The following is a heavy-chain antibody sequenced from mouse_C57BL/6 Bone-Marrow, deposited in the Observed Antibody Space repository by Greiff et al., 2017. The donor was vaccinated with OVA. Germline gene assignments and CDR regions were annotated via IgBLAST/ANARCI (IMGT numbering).Heavy chain of an antibody. V-gene: IGHV3-3*01. D-gene: IGHD3-2*01. CDR2: TFYSGIT. Sequence: EVQLQESGPSLVRPSQTLSLTCTVTGFSINSDCYWIWIRQFPGNKLEYIGYTFYSGITYYNPSLESRTYITRDTSKNQFSLKLSSVTTEDTATYYGARGETAHYAMDYWGQGTSVTVSS. CDR1: GFSINSDCY. CDR3: ARGETAHYAMDY. J-gene: IGHJ4*01.